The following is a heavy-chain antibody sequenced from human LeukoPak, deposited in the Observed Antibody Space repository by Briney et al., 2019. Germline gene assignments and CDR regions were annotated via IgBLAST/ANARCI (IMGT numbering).Heavy chain of an antibody. J-gene: IGHJ3*02. V-gene: IGHV4-59*12. CDR1: GGSISTYY. Sequence: PSETLSLTCTVSGGSISTYYWSWIRQPPGKGLEWIGHIYYTGSTNYNPSLKSRVTMSVDTSRNQFSLRLSSMTAADTAVYYCAGAYCGGDCYSGRTFDIWGQGTMVTVSS. CDR2: IYYTGST. CDR3: AGAYCGGDCYSGRTFDI. D-gene: IGHD2-21*02.